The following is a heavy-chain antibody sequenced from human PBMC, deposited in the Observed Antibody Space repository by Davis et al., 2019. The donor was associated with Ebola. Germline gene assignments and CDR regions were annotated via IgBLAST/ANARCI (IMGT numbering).Heavy chain of an antibody. D-gene: IGHD6-13*01. CDR2: IYSGGST. J-gene: IGHJ4*02. CDR3: ARVVSNSWFIDY. V-gene: IGHV3-53*01. CDR1: GFTVSSNY. Sequence: GESLKISCAASGFTVSSNYMSWVRQAPGKGLEWVSVIYSGGSTYYADSVKGRFTISRDNSKNTLYLQMNSLRAEDTAVYYCARVVSNSWFIDYWGQGTLVTVSS.